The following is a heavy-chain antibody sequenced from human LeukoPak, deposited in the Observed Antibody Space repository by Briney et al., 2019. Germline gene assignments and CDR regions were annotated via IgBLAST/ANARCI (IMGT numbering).Heavy chain of an antibody. CDR3: ARDRGGSYPHDAFDI. CDR1: GFTVSSNY. V-gene: IGHV3-53*01. Sequence: GGSLRLSCAASGFTVSSNYMSWVRQAPGKGLEWVSVIYSGGSTYYADSVKGRFTISRDNSKNTLYLQMNSLRAEDTAVYYCARDRGGSYPHDAFDIWGQGTMVTVSS. J-gene: IGHJ3*02. CDR2: IYSGGST. D-gene: IGHD1-26*01.